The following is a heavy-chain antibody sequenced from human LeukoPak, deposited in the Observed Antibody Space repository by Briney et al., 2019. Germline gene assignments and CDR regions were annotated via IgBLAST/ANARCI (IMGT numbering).Heavy chain of an antibody. CDR3: ASDYGGKSFGDAFDI. V-gene: IGHV3-23*01. CDR1: GFTFSSYA. D-gene: IGHD4-23*01. CDR2: ISGSGGST. Sequence: PGGSLRLSCAASGFTFSSYAMSWVRQAPGKGLESVSAISGSGGSTYYADSVKGRFTISRDNSKNTLYLQMNSLRAEDTAVYYCASDYGGKSFGDAFDIWGQGTMVTVSS. J-gene: IGHJ3*02.